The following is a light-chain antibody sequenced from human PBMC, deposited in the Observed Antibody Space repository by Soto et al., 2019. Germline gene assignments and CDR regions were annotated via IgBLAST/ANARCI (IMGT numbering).Light chain of an antibody. CDR1: QGVSSY. Sequence: EIVLRQSPATLSLSPWERATLACRASQGVSSYLAWYQQKPGQAPRLLIDDASNRATGIPARFSGSGPGTDCTLTISSLEPEDFAVYYCQQRSNGPITFGQGTRLEIK. V-gene: IGKV3D-11*01. CDR2: DAS. J-gene: IGKJ5*01. CDR3: QQRSNGPIT.